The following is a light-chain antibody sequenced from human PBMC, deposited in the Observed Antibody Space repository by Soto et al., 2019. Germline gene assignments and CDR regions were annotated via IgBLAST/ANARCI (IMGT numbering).Light chain of an antibody. J-gene: IGKJ2*01. CDR2: DAS. Sequence: EIQMTQSPPTLSASIGERVIITCRASQTISSSLAWYQQKPGQAPKLLIYDASSLESGVPSRFSGSGSGTELTLTISSLQPDDFATYYCHQYKSYSPYTFGQGTKLEIK. V-gene: IGKV1-5*01. CDR3: HQYKSYSPYT. CDR1: QTISSS.